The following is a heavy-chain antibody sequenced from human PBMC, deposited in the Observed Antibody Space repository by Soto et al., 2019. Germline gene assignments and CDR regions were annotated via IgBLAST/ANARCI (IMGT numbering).Heavy chain of an antibody. V-gene: IGHV3-53*01. D-gene: IGHD3-22*01. CDR1: GFTVSSNY. J-gene: IGHJ6*02. Sequence: EVQLVESGGGLIQPGGSLRLSCAASGFTVSSNYMSWVRQAPGKGLEWVSVIYSGGSTYYADSVKGRFTISRDNSKNTLYLQMNSLRAEDTAVYYCARYKRESGYYPSYYYYDMDVWGQGTTVTVSS. CDR3: ARYKRESGYYPSYYYYDMDV. CDR2: IYSGGST.